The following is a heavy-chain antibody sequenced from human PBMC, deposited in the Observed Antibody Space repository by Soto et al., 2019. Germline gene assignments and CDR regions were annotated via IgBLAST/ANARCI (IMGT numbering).Heavy chain of an antibody. CDR3: APRRGGGGY. V-gene: IGHV3-53*01. Sequence: EVQLVESGGGLIQPGGSLRLSCAVSGFTVSNNYMSWVRQAPGKGLEGVSVIYSGGYTAYGDSVKGRFTISRDNSKNPHYLKRNSRRADDPAVYYGAPRRGGGGYWGQATLVTVSS. D-gene: IGHD3-10*01. J-gene: IGHJ4*02. CDR2: IYSGGYT. CDR1: GFTVSNNY.